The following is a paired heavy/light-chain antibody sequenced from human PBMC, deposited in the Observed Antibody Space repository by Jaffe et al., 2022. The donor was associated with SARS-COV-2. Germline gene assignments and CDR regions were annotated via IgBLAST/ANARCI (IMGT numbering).Light chain of an antibody. CDR1: QNINRW. V-gene: IGKV1-5*03. CDR2: KAS. Sequence: DIQMTQSPSTLSASVGDRVTITCRASQNINRWLAWYQQKPGKAPKVLIYKASSLESGVPSRFSGSGSGTEFTLTISSLQPDDFATYYCQQYNSYSGTFGQGTKVEIK. J-gene: IGKJ1*01. CDR3: QQYNSYSGT.
Heavy chain of an antibody. V-gene: IGHV3-7*01. J-gene: IGHJ4*02. Sequence: EVQLVESGGGLVQPGGSLRLSCAASGFTFSNSWMSWVRQAPGKGLEWVANIKQDGSEKYYVDSVKGRFTISRDNAADSLYLQMNSLRAEDTAVYFCARVIGGYYYDSSGYYSVWGQGTLVTVSS. D-gene: IGHD3-22*01. CDR1: GFTFSNSW. CDR2: IKQDGSEK. CDR3: ARVIGGYYYDSSGYYSV.